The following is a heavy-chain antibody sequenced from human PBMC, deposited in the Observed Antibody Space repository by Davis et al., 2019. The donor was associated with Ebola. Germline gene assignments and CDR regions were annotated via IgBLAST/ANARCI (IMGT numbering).Heavy chain of an antibody. CDR1: GYTFTSYG. CDR2: IIPIFGTA. CDR3: AGLGDYYYYYGMDV. V-gene: IGHV1-69*13. Sequence: SVKVSCKASGYTFTSYGLSWVRQAPGQGLEWMGGIIPIFGTANYAQKFQGRVTITADESTSTAYMELSSLRSEDTAVYYCAGLGDYYYYYGMDVWGQGTTVTVSS. J-gene: IGHJ6*02. D-gene: IGHD7-27*01.